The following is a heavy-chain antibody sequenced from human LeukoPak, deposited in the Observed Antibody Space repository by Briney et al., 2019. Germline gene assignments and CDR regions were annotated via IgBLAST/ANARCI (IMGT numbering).Heavy chain of an antibody. CDR1: GDSISSYY. CDR3: ARESNCSGGSCPKNNWFDP. V-gene: IGHV4-59*01. CDR2: MYHSGIT. Sequence: SETLSLTCTVSGDSISSYYWSWIRQTPGKGLEWIGYMYHSGITKYNPSLKSRVTTSVDTSKNQFSLKLSSVTAADTAVYYCARESNCSGGSCPKNNWFDPWGQGTLVTVSS. D-gene: IGHD2-15*01. J-gene: IGHJ5*02.